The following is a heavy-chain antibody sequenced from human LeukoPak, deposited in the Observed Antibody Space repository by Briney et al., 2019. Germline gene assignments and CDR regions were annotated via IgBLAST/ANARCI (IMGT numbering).Heavy chain of an antibody. CDR2: IKEDGSGK. CDR3: LSGSRPVGAMGLYHNFHL. CDR1: GFNFGEFW. V-gene: IGHV3-7*01. J-gene: IGHJ4*02. Sequence: GGSLRLSCAASGFNFGEFWMAWVRQTPGKGLEWVADIKEDGSGKFYVDSVKGGFTISRDNSKHLLHLQMHRLTGDDPPLYFCLSGSRPVGAMGLYHNFHLWALGPLDTVPS. D-gene: IGHD3-16*01.